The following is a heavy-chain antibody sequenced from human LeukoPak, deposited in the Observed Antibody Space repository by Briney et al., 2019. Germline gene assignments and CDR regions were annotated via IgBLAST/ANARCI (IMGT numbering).Heavy chain of an antibody. D-gene: IGHD3-10*02. CDR1: GFTFSSYA. Sequence: GGSLRFSCAASGFTFSSYAMSWVRQAPGKGLEWVSAISGSGGSTYYADSVKGRFTISRDNAKNSLYLQMNSLRAEDTAVYYCAELGITMIGGVWGKGTTVTISS. J-gene: IGHJ6*04. CDR2: ISGSGGST. V-gene: IGHV3-23*01. CDR3: AELGITMIGGV.